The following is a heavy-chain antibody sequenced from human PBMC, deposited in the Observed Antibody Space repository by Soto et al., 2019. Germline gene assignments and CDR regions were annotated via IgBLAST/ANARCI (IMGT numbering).Heavy chain of an antibody. CDR3: ARPMNVMAGYIDY. J-gene: IGHJ4*02. CDR1: GFTFSSYG. CDR2: IWYDGSNK. V-gene: IGHV3-33*01. D-gene: IGHD1-1*01. Sequence: QVQLVESGGGVVQPGRSLRLSCAASGFTFSSYGMHWVRQAPGKGLEWVAVIWYDGSNKYYADSVKGRFTISRDNSKNTLYLQINSLRAEDTAVYYCARPMNVMAGYIDYWCQGTLVTVSS.